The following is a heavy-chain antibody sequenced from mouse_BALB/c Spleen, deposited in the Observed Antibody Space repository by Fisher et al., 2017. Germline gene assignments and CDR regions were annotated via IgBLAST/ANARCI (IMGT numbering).Heavy chain of an antibody. V-gene: IGHV5-6*02. Sequence: RFTISRDNAKNTLYLQMSRLKSEDTAMYYCARRSSHYYYAMDYWGQGTSVTVSS. D-gene: IGHD1-1*01. CDR3: ARRSSHYYYAMDY. J-gene: IGHJ4*01.